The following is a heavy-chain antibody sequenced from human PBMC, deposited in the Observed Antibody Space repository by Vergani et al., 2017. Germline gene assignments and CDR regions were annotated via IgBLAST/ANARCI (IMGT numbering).Heavy chain of an antibody. Sequence: QVQLQQWGAGLLKPSETLSLTCAVYGESFSGYYWSWIRQPPGKGLEWIGEINHGGSTNYSPSLKSRVTISVDTSKNQFSLKLSSVTAADTAVYYCAGERKETYYYGSGSFYGMDVWGQXP. J-gene: IGHJ6*02. CDR2: INHGGST. CDR1: GESFSGYY. D-gene: IGHD3-10*01. V-gene: IGHV4-34*01. CDR3: AGERKETYYYGSGSFYGMDV.